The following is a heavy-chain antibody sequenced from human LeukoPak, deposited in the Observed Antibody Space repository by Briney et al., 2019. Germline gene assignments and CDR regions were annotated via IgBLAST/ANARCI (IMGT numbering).Heavy chain of an antibody. D-gene: IGHD3-22*01. CDR1: GFTFSSYA. CDR2: ISGSGGST. CDR3: ATNSDYDSSGYYYGYFDY. J-gene: IGHJ4*02. V-gene: IGHV3-23*01. Sequence: AGGSLRLSCAASGFTFSSYAMSWVRQAPGKGLGWVSAISGSGGSTYYADSVKGRFTISRDNSKNTLYLQMNSLRAEDTAVYYCATNSDYDSSGYYYGYFDYWGQGTLVTVSS.